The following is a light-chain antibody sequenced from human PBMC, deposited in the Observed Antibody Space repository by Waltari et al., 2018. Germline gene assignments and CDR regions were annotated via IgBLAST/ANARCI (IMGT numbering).Light chain of an antibody. CDR1: SSDDGGYND. J-gene: IGLJ1*01. Sequence: QSALTQPASVSGSPGQSITISCTGTSSDDGGYNDVSWYQQHPGKAPKLMIYEVSNRPSGVSNRFSGSKSGNTASLTISGLQAEDEADYYCSSYTSSSTYVFGTGTMVTVL. CDR3: SSYTSSSTYV. V-gene: IGLV2-14*01. CDR2: EVS.